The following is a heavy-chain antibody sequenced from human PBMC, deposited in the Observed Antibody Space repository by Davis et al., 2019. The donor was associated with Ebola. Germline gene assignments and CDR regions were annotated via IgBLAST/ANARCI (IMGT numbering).Heavy chain of an antibody. CDR2: ISYDGSNK. V-gene: IGHV3-30*03. D-gene: IGHD4-11*01. Sequence: GGSLRLSCAASGFTFSSYGMHWVRQAPGKGLEWVAVISYDGSNKYYADSVKGRFTISRDDSKNTAYLQMNSLKTEDTAVYYCTSQSTVTTELWGQGTLVTVSS. CDR1: GFTFSSYG. CDR3: TSQSTVTTEL. J-gene: IGHJ4*02.